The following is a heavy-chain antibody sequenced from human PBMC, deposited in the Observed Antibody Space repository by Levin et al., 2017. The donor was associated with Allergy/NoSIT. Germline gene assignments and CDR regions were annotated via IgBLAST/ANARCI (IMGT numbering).Heavy chain of an antibody. CDR2: ISGSGGST. Sequence: GGSLRLSCAASGFTFSSYAMSWVRQAPGKGLEWVSAISGSGGSTYYADSVKGRFTISRDNSKNTLYLQMNSLRAEDTAVYYCAKARSQVLLWFGELRKAALNDYWGQGTLVTVSS. V-gene: IGHV3-23*01. CDR3: AKARSQVLLWFGELRKAALNDY. CDR1: GFTFSSYA. D-gene: IGHD3-10*01. J-gene: IGHJ4*02.